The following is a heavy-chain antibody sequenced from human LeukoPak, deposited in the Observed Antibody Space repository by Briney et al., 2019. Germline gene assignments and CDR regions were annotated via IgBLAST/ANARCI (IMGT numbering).Heavy chain of an antibody. J-gene: IGHJ4*02. V-gene: IGHV4-61*09. CDR2: ICSSGIT. CDR1: GGSVSSNRYY. D-gene: IGHD1-26*01. CDR3: ARNSYSGSYFGY. Sequence: SQTLSLTCTVSGGSVSSNRYYWTWIRQPAGKGPEWIGHICSSGITHYNPSLKSRVTISVDTSKNQFSLKLSSVTAADTAVYYCARNSYSGSYFGYWGQGTLVTVSS.